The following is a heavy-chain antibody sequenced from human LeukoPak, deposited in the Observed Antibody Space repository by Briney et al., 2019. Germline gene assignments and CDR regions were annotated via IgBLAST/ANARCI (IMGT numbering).Heavy chain of an antibody. J-gene: IGHJ6*02. CDR1: GYRFTGYW. CDR2: IYPGESDT. Sequence: GESLKISCNGSGYRFTGYWTGWVRQMPGKGLDWMGIIYPGESDTRYSPSFQGQFTISADKSINTAHLQWSSLKASDTAMYYCARGAAGTTPDYYYFGLDVWGQGTTVRVSS. D-gene: IGHD1-7*01. V-gene: IGHV5-51*01. CDR3: ARGAAGTTPDYYYFGLDV.